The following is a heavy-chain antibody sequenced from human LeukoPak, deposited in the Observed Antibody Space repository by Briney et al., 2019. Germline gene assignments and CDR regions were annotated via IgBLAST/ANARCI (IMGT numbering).Heavy chain of an antibody. J-gene: IGHJ4*02. CDR1: GGTFSSYA. V-gene: IGHV1-69*01. CDR2: IIPIFGTA. D-gene: IGHD3-10*01. Sequence: SVKVSCKASGGTFSSYAISWVRQAPGQGLEWMGGIIPIFGTANYAQKFQGRVTITADESASTAYMELSSLRSEDTAVYYCARSHYGSGSYFATVLYYFDYWGQGTLVTVSS. CDR3: ARSHYGSGSYFATVLYYFDY.